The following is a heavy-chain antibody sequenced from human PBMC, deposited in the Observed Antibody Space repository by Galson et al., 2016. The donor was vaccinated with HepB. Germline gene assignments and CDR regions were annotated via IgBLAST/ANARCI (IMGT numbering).Heavy chain of an antibody. D-gene: IGHD1-1*01. CDR1: GHTFTGHY. Sequence: SVKVSCKASGHTFTGHYMHWVRQAPGQGLEWMGWVNTNSGDTNYAQKFQGRVTMTRDTSISTVYMEVRRLRSDDTAVYYCARWNLMEGMDVWGKGTTVTVSS. CDR2: VNTNSGDT. V-gene: IGHV1-2*02. CDR3: ARWNLMEGMDV. J-gene: IGHJ6*03.